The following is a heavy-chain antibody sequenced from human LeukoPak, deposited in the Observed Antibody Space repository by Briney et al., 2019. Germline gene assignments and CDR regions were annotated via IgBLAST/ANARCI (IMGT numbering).Heavy chain of an antibody. V-gene: IGHV1-2*02. CDR2: ITPNSGGI. D-gene: IGHD2-2*02. Sequence: GASVKVSCKASGYTFTAYYMHWVRLAPGQGLEWMGWITPNSGGIKYAQRFQGRVTMTRDTSISTAYMELSGLRSDDTAVYYCARGFRLSAIEDWFDPWGQGTLVTVSS. CDR1: GYTFTAYY. CDR3: ARGFRLSAIEDWFDP. J-gene: IGHJ5*02.